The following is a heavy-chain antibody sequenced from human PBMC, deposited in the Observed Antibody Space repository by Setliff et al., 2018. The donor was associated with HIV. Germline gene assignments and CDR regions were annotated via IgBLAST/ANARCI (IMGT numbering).Heavy chain of an antibody. CDR2: ISASGST. Sequence: SETLSLTCTVSGGSISTGVYYWSWIRQPADKALEWIGPISASGSTNYNPSLESRVTLSIDTSNNQFSLKLTSVTAADTAVYYCARVYSRSWFFFDHWGQGVLVTVSS. CDR3: ARVYSRSWFFFDH. CDR1: GGSISTGVYY. D-gene: IGHD6-13*01. V-gene: IGHV4-61*02. J-gene: IGHJ4*02.